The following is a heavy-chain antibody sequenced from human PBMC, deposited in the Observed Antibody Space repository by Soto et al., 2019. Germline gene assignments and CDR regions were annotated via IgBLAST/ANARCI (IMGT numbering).Heavy chain of an antibody. CDR2: IYYSGSN. V-gene: IGHV4-39*01. D-gene: IGHD3-3*01. CDR1: GGSISRSSYY. J-gene: IGHJ4*02. Sequence: QLQLQESGPGLVKPSEPLSLTCTVSGGSISRSSYYWGWIRQPPGKWLEWIGSIYYSGSNYYNPSRKGRVTRAVDASKAQFSLRRRSVTDADAAVYYCALASYYDDGGGKAHWGQGTLVTVSS. CDR3: ALASYYDDGGGKAH.